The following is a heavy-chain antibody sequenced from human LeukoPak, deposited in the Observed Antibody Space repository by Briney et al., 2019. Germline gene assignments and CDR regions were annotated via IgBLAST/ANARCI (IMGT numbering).Heavy chain of an antibody. CDR1: GCSFSTYW. CDR2: ISGSGGST. Sequence: GGSLSLSCEASGCSFSTYWMSWIRQAPGKGLEWISAISGSGGSTYYADSVKGRFTISRDNSKNTLYLQMNSLRAEDTAVYYCAKDLGYYDSSYAFDIWGQGTMVTVSS. D-gene: IGHD3-22*01. CDR3: AKDLGYYDSSYAFDI. J-gene: IGHJ3*02. V-gene: IGHV3-23*01.